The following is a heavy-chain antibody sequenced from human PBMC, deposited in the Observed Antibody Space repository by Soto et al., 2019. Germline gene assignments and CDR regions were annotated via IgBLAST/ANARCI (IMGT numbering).Heavy chain of an antibody. D-gene: IGHD3-16*01. CDR3: ARRGGDYRLGELVY. J-gene: IGHJ4*02. Sequence: QVQLVQSGAEVKKPGASVKVSCKASGYTFTSYGISWVRQAPGQGLEWMGWISAYNGNTNYAQKLQGRVTMTTDTSMRTGDMEVGGLRSDDTAVYYCARRGGDYRLGELVYWGQGTLVTVSS. V-gene: IGHV1-18*01. CDR1: GYTFTSYG. CDR2: ISAYNGNT.